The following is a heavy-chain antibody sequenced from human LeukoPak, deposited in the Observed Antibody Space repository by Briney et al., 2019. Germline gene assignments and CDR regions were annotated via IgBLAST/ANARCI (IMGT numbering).Heavy chain of an antibody. V-gene: IGHV3-21*01. J-gene: IGHJ4*02. Sequence: GGSLRLSCAASGFTFSSYSMNWVRQAPGKGLEWVSSISSSSSYIYYADSVKGRFTISRNNAKNSLYLQMNSLRAEDTAVYYCARDGLGYCSGGSCYGDFDYWGQGTLVTVSS. D-gene: IGHD2-15*01. CDR2: ISSSSSYI. CDR3: ARDGLGYCSGGSCYGDFDY. CDR1: GFTFSSYS.